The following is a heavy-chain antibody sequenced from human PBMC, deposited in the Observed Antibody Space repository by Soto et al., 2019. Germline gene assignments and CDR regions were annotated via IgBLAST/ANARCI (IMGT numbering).Heavy chain of an antibody. J-gene: IGHJ6*03. CDR3: AREVVVVAATHYYYMDV. Sequence: GSLRLSCAASGFTFSSYGMHWVRQAPGKGLEWVAVIWYDGSNKYYADSVKGRFTISRDNSKNTLYLQMNSLRAEDTAVYYCAREVVVVAATHYYYMDVWGKGTTVTVSS. V-gene: IGHV3-33*01. CDR2: IWYDGSNK. CDR1: GFTFSSYG. D-gene: IGHD2-15*01.